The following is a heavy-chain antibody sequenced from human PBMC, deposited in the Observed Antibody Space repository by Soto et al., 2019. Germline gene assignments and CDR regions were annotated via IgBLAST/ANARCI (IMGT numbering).Heavy chain of an antibody. Sequence: GGSLRLSCAVSGFTFSDYWMSWVRQAPGKGLEWVSYISSSSSTIYYADSVKGRFTISRDNAKNSLYLQMNSLRDEDTAVYYCARGADYDSSGIRLNWFDPWGQGTLVTVSS. CDR1: GFTFSDYW. D-gene: IGHD3-22*01. CDR3: ARGADYDSSGIRLNWFDP. CDR2: ISSSSSTI. J-gene: IGHJ5*02. V-gene: IGHV3-48*02.